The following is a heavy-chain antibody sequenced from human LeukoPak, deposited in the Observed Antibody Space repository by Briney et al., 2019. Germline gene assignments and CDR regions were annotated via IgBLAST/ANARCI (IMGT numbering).Heavy chain of an antibody. D-gene: IGHD3-3*01. CDR3: AKYPYYDFWSGYSKWFDP. V-gene: IGHV3-23*01. CDR2: ISGSGGST. CDR1: GFSLSTYA. Sequence: GGSLRLSCAASGFSLSTYALSWVRQAPGKGLEWVSGISGSGGSTYYADSVKGRFTISRDNSKNTLYLQMNSLRAEDTAVYYCAKYPYYDFWSGYSKWFDPWGQGTLVTVSS. J-gene: IGHJ5*02.